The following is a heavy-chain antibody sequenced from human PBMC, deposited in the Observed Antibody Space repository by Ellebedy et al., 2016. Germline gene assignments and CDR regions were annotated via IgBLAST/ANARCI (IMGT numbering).Heavy chain of an antibody. V-gene: IGHV1-3*01. D-gene: IGHD5-24*01. CDR2: INGGDGYP. CDR3: VRDQSPLGTYNMDV. J-gene: IGHJ6*02. CDR1: GYAFTHYG. Sequence: ASVKVSCKASGYAFTHYGLHWVRQAPGQGLEWMAWINGGDGYPKYSWKFQGRVSFTRDTSATTAYMELSSLTSEDTAVYYCVRDQSPLGTYNMDVWGQGTTVTVSS.